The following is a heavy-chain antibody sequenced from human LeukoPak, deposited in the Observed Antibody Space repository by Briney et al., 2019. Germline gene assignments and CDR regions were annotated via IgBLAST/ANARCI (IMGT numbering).Heavy chain of an antibody. Sequence: GGSLRLSCAASGFTFSNYRMTWVRQAPGKGLEWVSSISIGGSYIYYADSVKGRFTISRDNAKNSLYLQMNSLRAEDTAVYYCARDLYGDYAEDYWGQGTLVTVSS. V-gene: IGHV3-21*01. CDR1: GFTFSNYR. CDR2: ISIGGSYI. J-gene: IGHJ4*02. CDR3: ARDLYGDYAEDY. D-gene: IGHD4-17*01.